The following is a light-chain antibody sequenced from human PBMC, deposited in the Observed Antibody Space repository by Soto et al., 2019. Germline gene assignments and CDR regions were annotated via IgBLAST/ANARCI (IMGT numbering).Light chain of an antibody. Sequence: EIVMTQPPATLSVSPGERATLSCRASQSVSSSLAWFQQKPGQAPRLLIYGASTRATGIPARFSGSGSGADFTLTISSLQSEDFAVYYCQQYNNWPRTFGQGTKVEI. CDR1: QSVSSS. J-gene: IGKJ1*01. CDR3: QQYNNWPRT. V-gene: IGKV3-15*01. CDR2: GAS.